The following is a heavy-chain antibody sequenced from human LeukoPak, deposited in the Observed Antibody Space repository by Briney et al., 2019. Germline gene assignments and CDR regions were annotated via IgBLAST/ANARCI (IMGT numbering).Heavy chain of an antibody. J-gene: IGHJ5*02. CDR1: GFTFTDSA. V-gene: IGHV1-58*01. Sequence: SVKVSCKTSGFTFTDSAVQWVRQARGHPPEWIGWIVVSSGNTNYAQKFEDRVTITRDRSTGTAYMELSSLRSEDTAVYYCARGNDFDPWGQGTLVTVSS. D-gene: IGHD5-12*01. CDR3: ARGNDFDP. CDR2: IVVSSGNT.